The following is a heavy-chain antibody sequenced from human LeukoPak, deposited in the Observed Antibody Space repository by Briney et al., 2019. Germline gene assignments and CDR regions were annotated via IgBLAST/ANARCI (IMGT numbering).Heavy chain of an antibody. V-gene: IGHV3-30*04. Sequence: GVSLRLSCAASGFTFSSYAMHWVRQAPGKGLEWVAVISYDGSHKYYADSVKGRFTISRDNSKNTLYLQMNSLRAEDTAVYYCARDSITIFGVINYWGQGTLVTVSS. CDR1: GFTFSSYA. D-gene: IGHD3-3*01. J-gene: IGHJ4*02. CDR2: ISYDGSHK. CDR3: ARDSITIFGVINY.